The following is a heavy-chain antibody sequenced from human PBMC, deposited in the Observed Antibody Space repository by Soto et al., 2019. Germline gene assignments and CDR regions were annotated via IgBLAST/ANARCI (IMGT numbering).Heavy chain of an antibody. CDR3: ARGGGYSYGSPRYYGMAV. J-gene: IGHJ6*02. CDR1: GGTFSSYA. Sequence: QVQLVQSGAEVKKPGSSVKVSCKASGGTFSSYAISWVRQAPGQGLEWMGGIIPIFGTANYAQKFQGRVTITADESTSKAYMELSSLRSEDTAVYYCARGGGYSYGSPRYYGMAVWGQGTTVTVSS. CDR2: IIPIFGTA. V-gene: IGHV1-69*12. D-gene: IGHD5-18*01.